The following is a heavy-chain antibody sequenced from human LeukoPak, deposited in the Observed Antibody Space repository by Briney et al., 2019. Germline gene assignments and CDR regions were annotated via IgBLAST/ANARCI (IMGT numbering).Heavy chain of an antibody. J-gene: IGHJ6*03. CDR3: ARTAMVTRYYYYYMDV. D-gene: IGHD5-18*01. V-gene: IGHV5-51*04. CDR1: GYSFTGYW. CDR2: IYPGDSDT. Sequence: GESLKISGKGSGYSFTGYWIGWVGQMPGKGMEWMGIIYPGDSDTRYSPSFQGQVTISADKRISAAYLQWSSLKASDTAMYYCARTAMVTRYYYYYMDVWGKGTTVTVSS.